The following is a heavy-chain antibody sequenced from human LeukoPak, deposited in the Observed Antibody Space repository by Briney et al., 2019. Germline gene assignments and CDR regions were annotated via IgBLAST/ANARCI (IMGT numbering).Heavy chain of an antibody. V-gene: IGHV4-30-2*01. CDR1: GGSISSGGYY. Sequence: SQTLSLTCTVSGGSISSGGYYWSWIRQHPGKGLEWIGYIYHSGSTYYNPPLKSRVTISVDRSKNQFSLKLSSVTAADTAVYYCARGDYGDYFIDWGQGTLVTVSS. D-gene: IGHD4-17*01. CDR3: ARGDYGDYFID. J-gene: IGHJ4*02. CDR2: IYHSGST.